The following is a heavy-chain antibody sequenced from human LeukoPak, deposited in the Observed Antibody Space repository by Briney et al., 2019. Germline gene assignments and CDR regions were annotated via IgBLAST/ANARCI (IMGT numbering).Heavy chain of an antibody. CDR3: ARREYSSGWYYFDY. CDR2: IYDSGST. CDR1: GGSNSSNY. V-gene: IGHV4-59*08. D-gene: IGHD6-19*01. Sequence: SETLSLTCTVSGGSNSSNYWSWIRQPPGKGLEWIGYIYDSGSTNYNPSLRSRVTISADTSKNQFSLKLSSVTAADTAVYYCARREYSSGWYYFDYWGQGTLVTVSS. J-gene: IGHJ4*02.